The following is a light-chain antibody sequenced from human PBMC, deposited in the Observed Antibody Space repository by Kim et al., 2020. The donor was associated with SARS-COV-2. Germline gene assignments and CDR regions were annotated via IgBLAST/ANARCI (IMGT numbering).Light chain of an antibody. V-gene: IGKV1-6*01. CDR2: DAS. J-gene: IGKJ2*01. Sequence: SASVGDRVTITRRASQGIRNDLGWYQKTPGKAPKLLIYDASSLQSGVPARFSGNGSGTDFTLTISSLQPEDFATYYCLQDYNYPYTFGQGTKLEI. CDR1: QGIRND. CDR3: LQDYNYPYT.